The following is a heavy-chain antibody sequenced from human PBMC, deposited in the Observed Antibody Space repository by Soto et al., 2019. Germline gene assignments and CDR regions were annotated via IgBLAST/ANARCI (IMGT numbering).Heavy chain of an antibody. CDR1: GFMFGTYW. Sequence: GGSLRLTCAATGFMFGTYWMSWVRQAPGKGLEWVANIKHDGNEKYYADSVKGRFTVSRDDVKNFLHLQMSSLRGDDTGVYFCVRATLSWGHYYFRGLDVWGQGTTVTVSS. CDR3: VRATLSWGHYYFRGLDV. D-gene: IGHD3-22*01. J-gene: IGHJ6*02. V-gene: IGHV3-7*01. CDR2: IKHDGNEK.